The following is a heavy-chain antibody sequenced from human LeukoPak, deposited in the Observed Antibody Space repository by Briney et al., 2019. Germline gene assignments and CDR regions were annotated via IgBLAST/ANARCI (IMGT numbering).Heavy chain of an antibody. V-gene: IGHV1-69*01. J-gene: IGHJ3*01. CDR2: IIPIFGTA. D-gene: IGHD3-22*01. CDR3: AREYSSAMIVVVGLGHAFDY. CDR1: GGTFSSYA. Sequence: SVKVSCKASGGTFSSYAISWVRQVPGQGLEWMGGIIPIFGTANYAQQFQGRFTSNADESTSTAYMELSSLRSEDTAVYYCAREYSSAMIVVVGLGHAFDYWGQGTMVAVSS.